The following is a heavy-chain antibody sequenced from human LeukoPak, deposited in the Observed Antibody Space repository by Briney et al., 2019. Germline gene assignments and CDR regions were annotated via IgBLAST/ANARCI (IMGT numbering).Heavy chain of an antibody. CDR1: GFTFSSYA. CDR3: AKDLQDDKYGKDY. CDR2: ISGSGGST. V-gene: IGHV3-23*01. Sequence: GGSLRLSCAASGFTFSSYAMSWVRQAPGKGLEWVSAISGSGGSTYYADSVKGRFTISRDNSKNTLYLQMNSLRAEDTAIYYCAKDLQDDKYGKDYWGQGTLVTVSS. J-gene: IGHJ4*02. D-gene: IGHD1-1*01.